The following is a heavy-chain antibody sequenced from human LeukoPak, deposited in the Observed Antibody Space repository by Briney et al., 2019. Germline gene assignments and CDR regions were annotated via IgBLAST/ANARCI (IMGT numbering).Heavy chain of an antibody. CDR2: ISGSGGST. CDR1: GFTFSSYA. V-gene: IGHV3-23*01. J-gene: IGHJ4*02. Sequence: GGSLRLSCAASGFTFSSYAMSWVRQAPGKGLEWGSAISGSGGSTYYADSVKGRFTISRDNSKNTLYLQMNSLRAEDTAIYYCAKAGRGNSYDYADYWGQGTLVTVSS. D-gene: IGHD5-18*01. CDR3: AKAGRGNSYDYADY.